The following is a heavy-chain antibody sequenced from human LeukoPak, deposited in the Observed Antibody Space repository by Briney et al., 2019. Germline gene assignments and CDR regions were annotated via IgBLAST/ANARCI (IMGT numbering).Heavy chain of an antibody. CDR1: GFTFSSYS. Sequence: GGSLRLSCAASGFTFSSYSMNWVRQAPGKGLEWVSSISSSSSYIYYADSVKGRFTISRDNAKNSLYLQMNSLRAEDTAVYYCARDRGYCSSPSCHYYYYYMDVWGKGTTVTVSS. CDR2: ISSSSSYI. CDR3: ARDRGYCSSPSCHYYYYYMDV. D-gene: IGHD2-2*01. J-gene: IGHJ6*03. V-gene: IGHV3-21*01.